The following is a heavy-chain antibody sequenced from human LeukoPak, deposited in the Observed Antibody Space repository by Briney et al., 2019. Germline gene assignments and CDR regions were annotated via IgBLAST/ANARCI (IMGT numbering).Heavy chain of an antibody. V-gene: IGHV1-2*02. CDR3: SREDF. CDR1: GYTFTDYY. CDR2: SHPNSGAT. J-gene: IGHJ4*02. Sequence: ASVKVSCKDSGYTFTDYYLHCVRQVSGQGLEWMGWSHPNSGATTYAQKFQGRVSMTRDTSINTVFMELSRLTFDDTAVYYCSREDFWGQGTLVTVSS.